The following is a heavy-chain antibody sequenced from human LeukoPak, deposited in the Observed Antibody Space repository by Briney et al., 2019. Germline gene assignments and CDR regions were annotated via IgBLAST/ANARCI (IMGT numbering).Heavy chain of an antibody. Sequence: ASETLSLTCAVYGGSFSAYYWNWIRQPPGKGLEWIGQINHGGTTNYNPSLKSRVTISVDTSKNQMYLRLSSVTAADTAVYYCARVDTAMSAFDPWGQGTLVTVSS. CDR3: ARVDTAMSAFDP. D-gene: IGHD5-18*01. J-gene: IGHJ5*02. CDR2: INHGGTT. CDR1: GGSFSAYY. V-gene: IGHV4-34*01.